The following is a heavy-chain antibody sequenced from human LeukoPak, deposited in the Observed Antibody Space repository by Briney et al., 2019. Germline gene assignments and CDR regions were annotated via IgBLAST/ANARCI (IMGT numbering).Heavy chain of an antibody. CDR1: GYTFTSNY. D-gene: IGHD5-18*01. CDR2: ISASGGST. J-gene: IGHJ6*03. Sequence: ASVKVSCKAFGYTFTSNYMHWVRQAPGQGPEWMGVISASGGSTTYAQKFQGRVTMTRDTSISTAYMELSRLRSDDTAVYYCARGNVDTAMVLEWYYYYTDVWGKGATVTVSS. V-gene: IGHV1-46*01. CDR3: ARGNVDTAMVLEWYYYYTDV.